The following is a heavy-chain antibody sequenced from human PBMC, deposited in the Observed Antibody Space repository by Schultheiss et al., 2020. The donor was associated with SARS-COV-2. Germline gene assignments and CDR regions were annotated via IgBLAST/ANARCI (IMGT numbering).Heavy chain of an antibody. Sequence: SETLSLTCAVYGGSFSGYYWGWIRQPPGKGLEWIGEINHSGSTNYNPSLKSRVTISVDTSKNQFSLKLSSVTAADTAVYYCARGPTVTMRKGYGMDVWGQGTTVTVSS. D-gene: IGHD4-17*01. CDR1: GGSFSGYY. V-gene: IGHV4-34*01. CDR3: ARGPTVTMRKGYGMDV. CDR2: INHSGST. J-gene: IGHJ6*02.